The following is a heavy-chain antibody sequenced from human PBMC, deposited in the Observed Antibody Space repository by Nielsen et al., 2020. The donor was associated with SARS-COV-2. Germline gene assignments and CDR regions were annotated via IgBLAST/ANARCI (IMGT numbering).Heavy chain of an antibody. D-gene: IGHD2-21*01. V-gene: IGHV3-53*01. Sequence: GESLKISCAASGFSVSSHDMNWVRQAPGKGLQWVSLIYSDGSTKYADSVKGRFTISRDNSKNTVYLQMNSLRAEDTAVYYCAKGAVDAEYFQHWGQGTLVTVSS. CDR1: GFSVSSHD. CDR3: AKGAVDAEYFQH. CDR2: IYSDGST. J-gene: IGHJ1*01.